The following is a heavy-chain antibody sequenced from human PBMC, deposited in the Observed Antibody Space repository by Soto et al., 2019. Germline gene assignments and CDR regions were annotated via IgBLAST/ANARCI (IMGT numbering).Heavy chain of an antibody. CDR3: AKFGDYYYSLFDY. J-gene: IGHJ4*02. V-gene: IGHV3-23*01. CDR2: ITLSGGSA. Sequence: PGGSLRLSCAASGFIFRNYAMSWVRQAPGEGLEWVSVITLSGGSAYYADSVKGRFTISRDNSQNTLYLQMNSLRAEDTAVYYCAKFGDYYYSLFDYWGQGTPVTVSS. CDR1: GFIFRNYA. D-gene: IGHD3-22*01.